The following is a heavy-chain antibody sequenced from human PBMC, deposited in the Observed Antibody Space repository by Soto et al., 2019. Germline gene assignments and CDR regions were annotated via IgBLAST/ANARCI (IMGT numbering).Heavy chain of an antibody. V-gene: IGHV4-30-4*08. D-gene: IGHD1-1*01. CDR1: GPSIHHGGYF. J-gene: IGHJ4*02. CDR3: ARGSTTQKVDS. Sequence: TLSLTCSVSGPSIHHGGYFWSCIRQSPGKGLEWIGHIHNGGSPYNNPSLGSRVTMSADTSMNPFSLALTSVTAADTAMYDCARGSTTQKVDSWGQGILVAVSS. CDR2: IHNGGSP.